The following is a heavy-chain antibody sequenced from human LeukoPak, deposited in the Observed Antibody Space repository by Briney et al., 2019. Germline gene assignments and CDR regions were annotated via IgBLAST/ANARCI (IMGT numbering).Heavy chain of an antibody. CDR1: GGSITSYY. CDR2: IFYTGST. CDR3: ARLVYYDILTGYYNRYYFDY. V-gene: IGHV4-59*08. Sequence: SETLSLTCTVSGGSITSYYWSWFRQPPGKGLEFIGYIFYTGSTYYNPSLKSRVTISVDTSENQFSLKLSSVTAADTAVYYCARLVYYDILTGYYNRYYFDYWGQGTLVTVSS. J-gene: IGHJ4*02. D-gene: IGHD3-9*01.